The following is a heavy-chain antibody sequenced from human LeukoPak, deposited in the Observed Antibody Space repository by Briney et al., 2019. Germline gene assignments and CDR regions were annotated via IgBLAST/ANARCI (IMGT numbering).Heavy chain of an antibody. CDR3: ARAGYYYFDL. CDR1: GFTFSTSW. J-gene: IGHJ2*01. D-gene: IGHD1-26*01. CDR2: MNSDGSTI. V-gene: IGHV3-74*01. Sequence: PGGSLRLSCAASGFTFSTSWMHWVRQAPGKGLVWVSRMNSDGSTINYADSVKGRFTISRDNAKNTLYLQMNSLRAEDTAVYYCARAGYYYFDLWGRGTLVTVSS.